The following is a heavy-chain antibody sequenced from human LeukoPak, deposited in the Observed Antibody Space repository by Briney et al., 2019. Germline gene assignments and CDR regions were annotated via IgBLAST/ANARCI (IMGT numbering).Heavy chain of an antibody. CDR2: INDSGST. CDR1: GGSFSGYY. J-gene: IGHJ3*02. Sequence: SETLSLTCAVYGGSFSGYYWSWIRQPPGKGLEWIGEINDSGSTNYNPSLKSRVTISVDTSKNQFSLKLSSVTAADTAVYYCTRVRQWFDAFDIWGQGTMVTVSS. V-gene: IGHV4-34*01. D-gene: IGHD3-22*01. CDR3: TRVRQWFDAFDI.